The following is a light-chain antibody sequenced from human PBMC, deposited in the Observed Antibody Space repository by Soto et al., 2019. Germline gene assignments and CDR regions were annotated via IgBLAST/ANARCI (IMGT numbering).Light chain of an antibody. V-gene: IGKV1-8*01. J-gene: IGKJ1*01. CDR3: QHYYTYPWT. Sequence: AIRMTQSPSSLSASTGDRVTITCRASQDISNYLVWYQQKPGKAPKVLIYAASTLQGGVSSRFSGSGSGTDFTLTINSLQSEDFATYYCQHYYTYPWTFGQGTKVE. CDR2: AAS. CDR1: QDISNY.